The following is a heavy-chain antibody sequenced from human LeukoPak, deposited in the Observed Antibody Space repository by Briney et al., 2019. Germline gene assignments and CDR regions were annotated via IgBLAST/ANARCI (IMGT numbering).Heavy chain of an antibody. J-gene: IGHJ6*02. V-gene: IGHV3-21*01. D-gene: IGHD3-9*01. Sequence: KSGGSLRLSCAASGFTFGAYTINWVRQAPGKGLEWVSYIFSRSESILYADSVKGRFTISRDNAKNSLYLQMDSLRVEDTAVYYCARDDVRYFDWLSGYYYYGMDVWGQGTTVTVSS. CDR3: ARDDVRYFDWLSGYYYYGMDV. CDR1: GFTFGAYT. CDR2: IFSRSESI.